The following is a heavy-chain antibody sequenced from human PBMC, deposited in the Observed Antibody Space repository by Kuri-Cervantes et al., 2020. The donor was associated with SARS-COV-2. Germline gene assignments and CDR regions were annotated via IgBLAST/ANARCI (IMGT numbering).Heavy chain of an antibody. CDR1: GYTFTSYG. D-gene: IGHD2-15*01. V-gene: IGHV1-18*01. CDR3: ARVGIVVVVAAIPDWFDP. Sequence: ASVKVSCKASGYTFTSYGISWVRQAPGQGLEWVGWISAYNGNTNYAQKLQGRVTMTTGTSTSTAYMELRSLRSDDTAVYYCARVGIVVVVAAIPDWFDPWGQGTLVTVSS. CDR2: ISAYNGNT. J-gene: IGHJ5*02.